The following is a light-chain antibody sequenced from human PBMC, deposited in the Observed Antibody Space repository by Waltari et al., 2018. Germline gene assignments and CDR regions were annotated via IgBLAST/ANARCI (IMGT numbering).Light chain of an antibody. J-gene: IGLJ2*01. V-gene: IGLV2-14*03. CDR3: SSYISSSTLEL. CDR2: DVS. CDR1: TSDVGTYNY. Sequence: SALTQPASVSGSPGQSFTISCTGTTSDVGTYNYVSWYQPHPGKAPKLMIFDVSIRPSGVSTRFSGSKSGNTASLTISGLQAEDEADYYCSSYISSSTLELFGGGTSLTVL.